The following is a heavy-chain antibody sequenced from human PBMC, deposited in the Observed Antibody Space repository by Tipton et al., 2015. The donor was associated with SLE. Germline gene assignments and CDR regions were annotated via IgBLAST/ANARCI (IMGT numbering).Heavy chain of an antibody. D-gene: IGHD6-6*01. CDR2: IYYSGTT. V-gene: IGHV4-59*11. J-gene: IGHJ4*02. CDR3: ARQYSSSFDYFDY. Sequence: GLVKPSGTLSLTCTVSGGSITSRYWNWVRQPPGKGLEWIGYIYYSGTTSYNSSLKSRVTISVDSAKNQFSLKVSSVTAADTAVYYCARQYSSSFDYFDYWGQGTLVTVSS. CDR1: GGSITSRY.